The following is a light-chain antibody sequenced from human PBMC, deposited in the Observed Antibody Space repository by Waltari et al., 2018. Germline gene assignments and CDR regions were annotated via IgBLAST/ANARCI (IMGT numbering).Light chain of an antibody. Sequence: EIVMTQSPATLSVSPGDRATPSCRASQSISSNLAWYQQKSGQAPRLLIYGASTRASGIPARFSGSGSGTDFTLTISSLQSEDFAVYYCQQYNNWPPWTFGQGTKVEIK. J-gene: IGKJ1*01. CDR2: GAS. CDR1: QSISSN. CDR3: QQYNNWPPWT. V-gene: IGKV3-15*01.